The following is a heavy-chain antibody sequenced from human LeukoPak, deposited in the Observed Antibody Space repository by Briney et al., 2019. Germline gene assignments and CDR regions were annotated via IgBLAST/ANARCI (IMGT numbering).Heavy chain of an antibody. CDR1: GFTFSTFG. J-gene: IGHJ4*02. V-gene: IGHV3-30*18. CDR3: AKKFPGAVAAGPDH. CDR2: ISYDGSNK. Sequence: GGSLRLSCAASGFTFSTFGMPWVRQAPGKGLEWVAVISYDGSNKYYGDSVKGRFTISRDKSKNTLYLQMNSLRAEDTAVYYCAKKFPGAVAAGPDHWGQGTLVTVSS. D-gene: IGHD6-6*01.